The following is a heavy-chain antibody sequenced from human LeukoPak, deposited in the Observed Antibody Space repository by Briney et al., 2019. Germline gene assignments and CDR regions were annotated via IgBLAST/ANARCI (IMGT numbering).Heavy chain of an antibody. D-gene: IGHD3-16*02. CDR2: IIPMFGTA. Sequence: SVKVSCKTSGGTFRTSAISWVRQALGQGLEWMGGIIPMFGTADYAQKFQGRVTITADESTTTAYMDLSSLRSEDTAVYYCARGGGDYVGGSYRPIHLDSWGQGTLVTVSS. CDR3: ARGGGDYVGGSYRPIHLDS. CDR1: GGTFRTSA. J-gene: IGHJ4*02. V-gene: IGHV1-69*13.